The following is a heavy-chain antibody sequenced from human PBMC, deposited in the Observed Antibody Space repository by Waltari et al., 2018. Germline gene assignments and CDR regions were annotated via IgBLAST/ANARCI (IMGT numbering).Heavy chain of an antibody. V-gene: IGHV3-48*01. J-gene: IGHJ4*02. Sequence: EVQLLESGGGLVQPGGSLRLSCAASGFTFSSYAMSWVRQAPGKGLEWVSYISSSSTIYYADSVKGRFTISRDNAKNSLYLQMNSLRAEDTAVYYCARGKKGPDYWGQGTLVTVSS. CDR2: ISSSSTI. CDR1: GFTFSSYA. CDR3: ARGKKGPDY.